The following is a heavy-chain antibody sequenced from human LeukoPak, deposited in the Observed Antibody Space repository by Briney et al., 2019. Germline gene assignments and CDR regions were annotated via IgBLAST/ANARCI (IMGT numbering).Heavy chain of an antibody. V-gene: IGHV4-39*07. Sequence: SETLSLTCTVSGDSISSSNYFWVWVRQPPGKGLEWITSINYSGTTYYNPSLKSRVTISVDTSKNQFSLKLSSVTAADTAVYYCASFTSLNTAMTFLDYWGQGTLVTVSS. D-gene: IGHD5-18*01. CDR3: ASFTSLNTAMTFLDY. J-gene: IGHJ4*02. CDR1: GDSISSSNYF. CDR2: INYSGTT.